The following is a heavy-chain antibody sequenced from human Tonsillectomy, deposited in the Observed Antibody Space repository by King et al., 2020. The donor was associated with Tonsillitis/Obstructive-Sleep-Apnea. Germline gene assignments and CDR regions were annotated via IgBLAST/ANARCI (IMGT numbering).Heavy chain of an antibody. CDR3: ARDGAAAVSPFDY. D-gene: IGHD2-15*01. CDR1: GFTFSSYG. CDR2: IWYDGSNK. Sequence: QLVQSGGGVVQPGRSLRLSCAASGFTFSSYGMHWVRQAPGKGLEWVAVIWYDGSNKHYADSVKGRFTISRDNSKNTLYLQMNNLRAEETALYYWARDGAAAVSPFDYWGQGTLVTVSS. V-gene: IGHV3-33*01. J-gene: IGHJ4*02.